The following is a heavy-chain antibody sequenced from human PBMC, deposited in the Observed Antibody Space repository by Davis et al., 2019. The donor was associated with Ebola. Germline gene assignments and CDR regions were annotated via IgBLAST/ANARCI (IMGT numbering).Heavy chain of an antibody. D-gene: IGHD2-2*01. J-gene: IGHJ5*02. CDR1: GGSISSSNW. CDR3: ARHCSSTSCSWFDP. V-gene: IGHV4-4*02. CDR2: IYHSGST. Sequence: SETLSLTCAVSGGSISSSNWWSWVRQPPGKGLEWIGEIYHSGSTNYNPSLKSRVTISVDKSKNQFSLKLSSVTAADTAVYYCARHCSSTSCSWFDPWGQGTLVTVSS.